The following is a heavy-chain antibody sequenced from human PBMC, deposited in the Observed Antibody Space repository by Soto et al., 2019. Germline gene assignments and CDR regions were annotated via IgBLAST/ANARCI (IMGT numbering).Heavy chain of an antibody. J-gene: IGHJ4*02. D-gene: IGHD1-26*01. V-gene: IGHV3-7*04. CDR1: GFTFSSFW. CDR3: ARETLVGANYFDY. Sequence: GGSLRLSCAAPGFTFSSFWMSWVRQAPGKGLEWVANIKQDGSGKYYVDSVKGRFTISRDNAKNSLYLQMNSLRAEDTAVYYCARETLVGANYFDYWGQGT. CDR2: IKQDGSGK.